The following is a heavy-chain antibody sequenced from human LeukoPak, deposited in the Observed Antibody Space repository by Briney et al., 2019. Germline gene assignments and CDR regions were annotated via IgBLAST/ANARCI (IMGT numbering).Heavy chain of an antibody. CDR3: ARLWNSGSY. J-gene: IGHJ4*02. Sequence: SETLSLTCTVSGGSISSYYWSWIRQPPGKGLEWIGYIYYSGSTNYNPSLKSRVTISVDTSKNQFSLKLSSVTAADTAVYHCARLWNSGSYWGQGTLVTVSS. CDR2: IYYSGST. CDR1: GGSISSYY. V-gene: IGHV4-59*12. D-gene: IGHD1-7*01.